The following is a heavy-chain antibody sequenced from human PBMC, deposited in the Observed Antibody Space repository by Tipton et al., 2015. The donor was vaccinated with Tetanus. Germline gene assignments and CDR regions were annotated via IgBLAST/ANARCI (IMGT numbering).Heavy chain of an antibody. CDR1: GFTFSSYW. CDR2: IKQDGSEK. V-gene: IGHV3-7*01. CDR3: ARVYASLYGRYCSGGSCYSDDY. Sequence: SLRLSCAASGFTFSSYWMSWVRQAPGKGLEWVANIKQDGSEKYYVDSVKGRFTISRDNAKNSLYLQMNSLRAEDTAVYYCARVYASLYGRYCSGGSCYSDDYWGQGTLVTVSS. D-gene: IGHD2-15*01. J-gene: IGHJ4*02.